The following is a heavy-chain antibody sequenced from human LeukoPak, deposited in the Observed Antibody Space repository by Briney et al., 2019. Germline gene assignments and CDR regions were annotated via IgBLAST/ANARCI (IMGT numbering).Heavy chain of an antibody. V-gene: IGHV4-30-2*01. CDR2: ICHSGST. J-gene: IGHJ4*02. D-gene: IGHD6-13*01. CDR3: ATVRYSSSWYVADY. Sequence: SQTLSLTCTASGGSISSGAYYWSWIRQPPGKGLEWIGYICHSGSTYYNPSLKSRVTMSLDMSKNQFSLRLNSVTAADTAVYYCATVRYSSSWYVADYWGQGTLVTISS. CDR1: GGSISSGAYY.